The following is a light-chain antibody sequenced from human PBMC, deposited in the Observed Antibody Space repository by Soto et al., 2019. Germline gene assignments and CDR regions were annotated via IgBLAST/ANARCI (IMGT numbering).Light chain of an antibody. CDR2: NAS. CDR1: QSISGW. V-gene: IGKV1-5*03. J-gene: IGKJ1*01. CDR3: QRYGSSPTWT. Sequence: DIQMTQSSSTLSASVGDRVTITFRASQSISGWLAWYQQRPXKAPKLXXYNASRLESGVPSRFSGGGSWTDLTLTISRLEPEDFAVYDCQRYGSSPTWTFGQGTKVDIK.